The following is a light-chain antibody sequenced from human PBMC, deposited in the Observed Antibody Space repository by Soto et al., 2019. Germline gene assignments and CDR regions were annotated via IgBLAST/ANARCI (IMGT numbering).Light chain of an antibody. CDR3: QQSYSTTWT. V-gene: IGKV1-39*01. CDR1: QSISSY. CDR2: AAS. J-gene: IGKJ1*01. Sequence: IEVTQSPSSLAASLGDRVTITCRASQSISSYLNWYQQKRGKAPKIXIYAASSLQSGVPSRFSGSGSGTDFTLTISSLQPEDFATDYCQQSYSTTWTFGQGTKVDIK.